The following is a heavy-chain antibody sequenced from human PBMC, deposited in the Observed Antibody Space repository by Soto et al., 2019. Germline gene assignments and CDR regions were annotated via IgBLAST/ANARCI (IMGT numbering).Heavy chain of an antibody. CDR1: GGTFSSYA. V-gene: IGHV1-69*13. Sequence: ASVKVSCKASGGTFSSYAISWVRQAPGQGLEWMGGIIPIFGTANYAQKFQGRVTITADESTSTAYMELSSLRSEDTAVYYCARGPKVGARNGLSYWGQGTLVTVPS. CDR3: ARGPKVGARNGLSY. D-gene: IGHD1-26*01. J-gene: IGHJ4*02. CDR2: IIPIFGTA.